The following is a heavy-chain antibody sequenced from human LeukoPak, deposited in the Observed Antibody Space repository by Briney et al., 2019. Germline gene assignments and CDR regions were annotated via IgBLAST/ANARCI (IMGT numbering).Heavy chain of an antibody. CDR1: GFTFSSYA. D-gene: IGHD3-22*01. CDR2: ISYDGSNK. CDR3: AREGDDSSGYYLFDY. V-gene: IGHV3-30-3*01. J-gene: IGHJ4*02. Sequence: GGSLRLSCAASGFTFSSYAMHWVRQAPGKGLEWVAVISYDGSNKYYADSVKGRFTISRDNSKNTLYLQMNSLRAEDTAVYYCAREGDDSSGYYLFDYWGRGTLVTVSS.